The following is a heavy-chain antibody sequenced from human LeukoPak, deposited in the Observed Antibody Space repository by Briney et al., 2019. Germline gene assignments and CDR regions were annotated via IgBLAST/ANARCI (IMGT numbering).Heavy chain of an antibody. J-gene: IGHJ4*02. Sequence: PGGSLRLSCAASGFTFSSYNMNWVRQAPGKGLEWVSYISSSGTTIYYVDSVKGRFTISRDNAKNSLYLQMDSLRAEDTAVYYCAKDRSFWNDLRLGDYWGQGTLVTVSS. CDR3: AKDRSFWNDLRLGDY. V-gene: IGHV3-48*01. D-gene: IGHD1-1*01. CDR2: ISSSGTTI. CDR1: GFTFSSYN.